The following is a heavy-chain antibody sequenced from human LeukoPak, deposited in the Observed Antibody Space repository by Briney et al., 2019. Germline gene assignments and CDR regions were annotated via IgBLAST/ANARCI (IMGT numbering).Heavy chain of an antibody. CDR1: GFPFSSYA. D-gene: IGHD2/OR15-2a*01. J-gene: IGHJ4*02. CDR2: ISDSGGST. V-gene: IGHV3-64*04. CDR3: ARDEYKADAY. Sequence: GGSLRLSCSASGFPFSSYAMHWVRQAPGKGLEYVSAISDSGGSTHYADSVKGRFTISRDNSKNTLYLQMNSLRAEDTAVYYCARDEYKADAYWGQGTLVTVSS.